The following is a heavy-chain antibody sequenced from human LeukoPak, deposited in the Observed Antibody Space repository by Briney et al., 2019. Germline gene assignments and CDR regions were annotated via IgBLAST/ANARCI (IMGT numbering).Heavy chain of an antibody. CDR2: IKQDGSEK. CDR3: GRHGEGATIDN. CDR1: GFTFSSYW. V-gene: IGHV3-7*01. D-gene: IGHD1-26*01. Sequence: GGSLRLSCAASGFTFSSYWMGWVRQAPGKGLEWVANIKQDGSEKYYVDSVKGRFTIFRDNAKNSLYLQMNSLRAEDTAVYYCGRHGEGATIDNWGQGTLVTVSS. J-gene: IGHJ4*02.